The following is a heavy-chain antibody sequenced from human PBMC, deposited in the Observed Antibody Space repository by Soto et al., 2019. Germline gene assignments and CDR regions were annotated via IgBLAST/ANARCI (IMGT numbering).Heavy chain of an antibody. CDR1: GYTFTGYA. D-gene: IGHD2-2*01. J-gene: IGHJ4*02. CDR2: INGGNGDT. Sequence: ASVKVSCKASGYTFTGYAIHWVRQAPGQRLEWMGWINGGNGDTKYSQKFQGRVTITRDTSASTAYMELTSLGSEDTAVYHCARGYCSSTSCQYYFDFWGQGTPVTVSS. V-gene: IGHV1-3*01. CDR3: ARGYCSSTSCQYYFDF.